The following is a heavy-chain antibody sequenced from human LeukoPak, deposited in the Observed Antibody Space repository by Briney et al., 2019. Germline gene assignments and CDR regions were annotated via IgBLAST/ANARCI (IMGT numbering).Heavy chain of an antibody. CDR2: ISGDGTAR. J-gene: IGHJ5*02. D-gene: IGHD3-10*01. V-gene: IGHV3-74*01. Sequence: GGSLRLSYAASGFTSSSFWMHWVRQVPGKGLVWVSRISGDGTARNYADSVKGRFTISRDDAKNTVDLQMNSLRGEDTAVYYCVRGRGSYGWFDPWGQGTLVTVSS. CDR3: VRGRGSYGWFDP. CDR1: GFTSSSFW.